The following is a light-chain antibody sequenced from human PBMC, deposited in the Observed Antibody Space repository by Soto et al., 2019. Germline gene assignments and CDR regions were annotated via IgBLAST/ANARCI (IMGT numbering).Light chain of an antibody. CDR3: QQYNNWPPIT. J-gene: IGKJ5*01. Sequence: EIVLTQSPGTLSLSPGERATLSCRARQSVRSNLAWYQQKPGQAPRLLIYDASTRATGIPARFSGSGSGTEFILTISSLQSEDFGVYYCQQYNNWPPITFGQGTRLGL. CDR1: QSVRSN. V-gene: IGKV3D-15*01. CDR2: DAS.